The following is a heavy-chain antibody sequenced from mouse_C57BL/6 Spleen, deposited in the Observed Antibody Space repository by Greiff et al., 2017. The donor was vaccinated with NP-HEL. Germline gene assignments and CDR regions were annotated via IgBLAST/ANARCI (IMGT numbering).Heavy chain of an antibody. J-gene: IGHJ2*01. CDR2: INPGSGGT. D-gene: IGHD1-1*01. CDR3: ARVVLRGGYYFDY. V-gene: IGHV1-54*01. CDR1: GYAFTNYL. Sequence: QVQLKESGAELVRPGTSVKVSCKASGYAFTNYLIEWVKQRPGQGLEWIGVINPGSGGTNYNEKFKGKATLTADKSSSTAYMQLSSLTSEDSAVYFCARVVLRGGYYFDYWGQGTTLTVSS.